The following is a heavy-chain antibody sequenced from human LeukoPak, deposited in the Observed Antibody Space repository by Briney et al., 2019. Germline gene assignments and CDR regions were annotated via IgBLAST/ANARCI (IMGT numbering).Heavy chain of an antibody. Sequence: SVKVSCKASGGTFISYAISWARQAPGQGLEWMGGIIPIFGTANYAQKFQGRVTITADESTSTAYMELSSLRSEDTAVYYCARMGAAADFDYWGQGTLVTVSS. CDR1: GGTFISYA. CDR3: ARMGAAADFDY. V-gene: IGHV1-69*01. J-gene: IGHJ4*02. D-gene: IGHD2-15*01. CDR2: IIPIFGTA.